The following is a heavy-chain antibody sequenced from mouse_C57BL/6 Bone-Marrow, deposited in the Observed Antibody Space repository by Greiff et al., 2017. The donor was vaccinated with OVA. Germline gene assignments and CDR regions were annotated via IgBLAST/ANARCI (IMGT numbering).Heavy chain of an antibody. V-gene: IGHV5-6*01. CDR1: GFTFSSYG. CDR3: ARPGVYYYGSSPSYWYFGV. CDR2: ISSGGSYT. D-gene: IGHD1-1*01. Sequence: EVNVVESGGDLVKPGGSLKLSCAASGFTFSSYGMSWVRQTPDKRLEWVATISSGGSYTYYPDSVKGRFTISRDNAKNTLYLQMSSLKSEDTAMYYCARPGVYYYGSSPSYWYFGVWGTGTTVTVSS. J-gene: IGHJ1*03.